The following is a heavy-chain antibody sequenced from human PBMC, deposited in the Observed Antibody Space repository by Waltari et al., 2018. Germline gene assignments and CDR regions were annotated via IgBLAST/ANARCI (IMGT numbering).Heavy chain of an antibody. CDR2: SRSKAYGGTT. D-gene: IGHD2-15*01. CDR1: GFTFGDYA. Sequence: EVQLVESGGGLVQPGRSLRLSCTASGFTFGDYAMSWVRQAPGKGLEWVVISRSKAYGGTTEYAESVKGRVTIARDDSKSIAYLQMNSLKTEDTAVYYCTSGCSGGSCPFDYWGQGTLVTVSS. J-gene: IGHJ4*02. V-gene: IGHV3-49*04. CDR3: TSGCSGGSCPFDY.